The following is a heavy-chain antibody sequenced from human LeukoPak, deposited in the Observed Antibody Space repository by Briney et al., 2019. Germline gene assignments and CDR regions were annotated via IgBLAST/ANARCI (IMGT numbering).Heavy chain of an antibody. J-gene: IGHJ4*02. Sequence: SGGSLRLSCAASGFTFSSYSINWVRQAPGKGLEWLSYISSSSRTISYADSLKGRFTVSRDNAKNSLDLQMNSLRVEDTAVYYCARVGTSGWTSDYWGQGTLVTVSS. V-gene: IGHV3-48*04. D-gene: IGHD6-19*01. CDR1: GFTFSSYS. CDR2: ISSSSRTI. CDR3: ARVGTSGWTSDY.